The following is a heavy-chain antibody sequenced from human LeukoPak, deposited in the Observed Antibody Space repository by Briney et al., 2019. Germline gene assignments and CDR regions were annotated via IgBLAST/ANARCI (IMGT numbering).Heavy chain of an antibody. V-gene: IGHV1-69*04. D-gene: IGHD6-19*01. CDR1: GGTFSSYA. CDR3: ARGKQMSIAVAGNTFDY. Sequence: SVKVSCKASGGTFSSYAISWVRQAPGQGLEWMGRIIPILGIANYAQKFQGRVTITADKSTSTAYMELSSLRSEDTAVYYCARGKQMSIAVAGNTFDYWGQGTLVTVSS. J-gene: IGHJ4*02. CDR2: IIPILGIA.